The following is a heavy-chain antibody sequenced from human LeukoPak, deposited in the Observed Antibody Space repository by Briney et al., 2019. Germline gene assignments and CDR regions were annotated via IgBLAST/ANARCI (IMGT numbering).Heavy chain of an antibody. J-gene: IGHJ6*04. CDR2: INHSGST. CDR1: GGSFSGYY. Sequence: SETLSLTCAVYGGSFSGYYWSWIRQPPGKGLEWIGEINHSGSTNYNPSLKSRFTISGDTSKNQCSLKLSSVTAADTAVYYWARFKVVVRGVITPYYNYYGMDVWGKGTTVTVSS. D-gene: IGHD3-10*01. V-gene: IGHV4-34*01. CDR3: ARFKVVVRGVITPYYNYYGMDV.